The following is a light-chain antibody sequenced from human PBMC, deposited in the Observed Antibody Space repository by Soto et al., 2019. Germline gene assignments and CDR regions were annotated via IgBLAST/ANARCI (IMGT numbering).Light chain of an antibody. J-gene: IGLJ1*01. CDR2: GSS. Sequence: QSALTQPPSVSGAPGQRVSISCTGSSSNIGAGYDVHWFQQLPGTAPKLLIYGSSNRPSGVPDRFSGSKSGTSASLAITGFQAEDEADYYCQSYDSSLSVLYVFGTGTKLTVL. V-gene: IGLV1-40*01. CDR3: QSYDSSLSVLYV. CDR1: SSNIGAGYD.